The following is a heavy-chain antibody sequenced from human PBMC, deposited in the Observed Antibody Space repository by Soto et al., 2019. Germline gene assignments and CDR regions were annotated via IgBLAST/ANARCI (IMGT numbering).Heavy chain of an antibody. J-gene: IGHJ5*02. V-gene: IGHV1-18*01. CDR2: ISAYNGNT. Sequence: ASVKVSCKASGYTFTSYGISWVRQAPGQGLEWMGWISAYNGNTNYAQKLQGRVTMTTDTSTSTAYMELRSLRSDDTAVYYCAREVRGGDFDWLLIAGNWFDPWGQGALVTVSS. D-gene: IGHD3-9*01. CDR1: GYTFTSYG. CDR3: AREVRGGDFDWLLIAGNWFDP.